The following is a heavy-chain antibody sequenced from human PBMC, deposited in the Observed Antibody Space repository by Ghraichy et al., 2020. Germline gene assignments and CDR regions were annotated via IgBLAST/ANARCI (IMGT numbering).Heavy chain of an antibody. D-gene: IGHD3-16*01. CDR2: IHHSGTV. J-gene: IGHJ6*02. CDR3: ARGGNGDHYYYYGLDV. V-gene: IGHV4-39*01. Sequence: SETLSLTCTVSGGSIRSESYYWDWIRQSRGKGLEWIGSIHHSGTVYYNPSLKNRVTISVDTSKDQFSLELTSVTAADPAVYYCARGGNGDHYYYYGLDVWGQGTTIIVSS. CDR1: GGSIRSESYY.